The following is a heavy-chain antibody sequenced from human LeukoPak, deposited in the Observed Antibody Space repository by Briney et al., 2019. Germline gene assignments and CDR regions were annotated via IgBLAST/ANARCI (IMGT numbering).Heavy chain of an antibody. V-gene: IGHV4-38-2*02. CDR1: GYSISSGYY. CDR2: IYHSGST. CDR3: ARGGGSWPAHDAFDI. Sequence: SETLSLTCTVSGYSISSGYYWGWIRQPPGKGLEWIGSIYHSGSTYYNPSLKSRVTISVDTSKNQFSLKLSSVTAADTAVYYCARGGGSWPAHDAFDIWGQGTMVTVSS. D-gene: IGHD6-13*01. J-gene: IGHJ3*02.